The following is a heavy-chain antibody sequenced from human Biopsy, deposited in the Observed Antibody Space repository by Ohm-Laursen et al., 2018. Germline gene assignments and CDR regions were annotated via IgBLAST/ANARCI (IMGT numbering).Heavy chain of an antibody. CDR1: GGSISNNNYY. V-gene: IGHV4-39*01. J-gene: IGHJ5*02. D-gene: IGHD3-22*01. CDR3: ARDYDTSGYYYVS. Sequence: GTLSLTCTVSGGSISNNNYYWGWIRQPPGKGLEWIGSIFYRGSTHYKPSLKIRVNISVDTSKNQFSLKLNSVTAADTAVYYCARDYDTSGYYYVSWGQGILVTVSS. CDR2: IFYRGST.